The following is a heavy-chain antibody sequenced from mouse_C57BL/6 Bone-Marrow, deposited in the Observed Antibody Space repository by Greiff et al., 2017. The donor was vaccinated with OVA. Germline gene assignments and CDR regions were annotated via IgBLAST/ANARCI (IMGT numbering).Heavy chain of an antibody. CDR1: GYTFTSYW. CDR2: IYPGNSDT. V-gene: IGHV1-5*01. CDR3: TRRATSPEYYYAMDY. J-gene: IGHJ4*01. Sequence: EVQLQQSGTVLARPGASVKMSCKTSGYTFTSYWMHWVKQRPGQGLEWIGAIYPGNSDTSYNQKFKGKAKLTAVTSASTAYMELSSLTNEDSAVYYCTRRATSPEYYYAMDYWGQGTSVTVSS. D-gene: IGHD3-1*01.